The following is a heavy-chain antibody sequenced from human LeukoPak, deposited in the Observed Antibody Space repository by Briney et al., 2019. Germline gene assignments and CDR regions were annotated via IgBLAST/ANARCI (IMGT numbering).Heavy chain of an antibody. D-gene: IGHD3-22*01. V-gene: IGHV1-2*02. CDR2: INPNSGGT. CDR1: GYTFTGYY. Sequence: ASVKVSCKASGYTFTGYYMHWVRQAPGQGLEWMGWINPNSGGTNYAQKFQGRVTMTRDTSISTAYMELSRLRSDDTAVYYCAREGLAGRGFLTYYYDSSGYYFDYWGQGTLVTVSS. J-gene: IGHJ4*02. CDR3: AREGLAGRGFLTYYYDSSGYYFDY.